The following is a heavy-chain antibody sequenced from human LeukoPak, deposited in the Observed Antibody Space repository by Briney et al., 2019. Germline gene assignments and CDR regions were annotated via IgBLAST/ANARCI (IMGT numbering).Heavy chain of an antibody. CDR3: ARDPGRPYYYYGMDV. CDR2: MNPNSGNT. Sequence: ASVRVSCKASGYTFTSYDINWVRQATGQGLEWMGWMNPNSGNTGYAQKFQGRVTMTRNTSISTAYMELSSLRSEDTAVYYCARDPGRPYYYYGMDVWGQGTTVTVSS. CDR1: GYTFTSYD. V-gene: IGHV1-8*01. J-gene: IGHJ6*02.